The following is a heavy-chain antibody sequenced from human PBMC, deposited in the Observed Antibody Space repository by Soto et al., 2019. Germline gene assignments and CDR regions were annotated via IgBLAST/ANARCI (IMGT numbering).Heavy chain of an antibody. CDR2: ISSSSSYI. CDR1: GFTCSSYS. J-gene: IGHJ3*02. D-gene: IGHD3-22*01. CDR3: ARDLGTDYYDSSGYGAAFDI. Sequence: PGGSLRLSCAASGFTCSSYSMNWVRQAPGKGLEWVSSISSSSSYIYYADSVKGRFTISRDNAKNSLYLQMNSLRAEDTAVYYCARDLGTDYYDSSGYGAAFDIWGQGTMVTVSS. V-gene: IGHV3-21*01.